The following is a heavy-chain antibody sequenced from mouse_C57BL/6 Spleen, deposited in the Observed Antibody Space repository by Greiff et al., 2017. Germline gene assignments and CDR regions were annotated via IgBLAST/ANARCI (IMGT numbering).Heavy chain of an antibody. J-gene: IGHJ3*01. V-gene: IGHV1-52*01. CDR3: ARSFYGNYAWFAY. Sequence: VQLQQPGAELVRPGSSVKLSCKASGYTFTSYWMHWVKQRPIQGLEWIGNIDPSDSETHYNQKFKDKATLTVDTSSSTASMQLSSLTSEDSSVYYCARSFYGNYAWFAYWGQGTLVTVSA. CDR2: IDPSDSET. D-gene: IGHD2-10*01. CDR1: GYTFTSYW.